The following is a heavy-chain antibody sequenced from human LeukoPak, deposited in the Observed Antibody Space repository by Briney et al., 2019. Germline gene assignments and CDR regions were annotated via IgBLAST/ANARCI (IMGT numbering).Heavy chain of an antibody. CDR1: VGTFSSYA. CDR3: TRAEYCSSTSCLINYYYYGMDA. Sequence: SVKVSCKAPVGTFSSYAICWVRQAPGQGLEWMGGIIPIFRSSNYAQKFQGRVTITADKSTSTAYMELSSLRSEDTAVYYCTRAEYCSSTSCLINYYYYGMDAWGKGTTVTVSS. V-gene: IGHV1-69*06. D-gene: IGHD2-2*01. J-gene: IGHJ6*04. CDR2: IIPIFRSS.